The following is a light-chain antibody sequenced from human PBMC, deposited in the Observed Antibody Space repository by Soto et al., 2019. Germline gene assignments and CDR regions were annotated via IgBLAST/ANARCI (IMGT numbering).Light chain of an antibody. J-gene: IGKJ1*01. CDR1: QGIRDE. V-gene: IGKV1-6*01. Sequence: IQMTQSLSSLSASVGDRFSITCRASQGIRDELGWYQQKAGKAPNLLISAASRLQSGVPSRFSGRGSGTDFTLTISSLQPEDFATYYCLQDYDYPRTFGQGTKVDIK. CDR2: AAS. CDR3: LQDYDYPRT.